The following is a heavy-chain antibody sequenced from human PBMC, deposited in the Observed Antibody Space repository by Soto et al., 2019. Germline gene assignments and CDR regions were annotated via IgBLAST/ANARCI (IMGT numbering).Heavy chain of an antibody. J-gene: IGHJ4*02. CDR2: IHYTGST. D-gene: IGHD6-6*01. CDR3: ARGSTPSFDY. CDR1: GGSISGYH. V-gene: IGHV4-59*01. Sequence: PWETLSLTCTVSGGSISGYHWSWIRQPPGKGLEWIAYIHYTGSTNYNPSLKSRVTISVDTSKNQFSLRLSSVTAADTAVYYCARGSTPSFDYWGRGTLVTVSS.